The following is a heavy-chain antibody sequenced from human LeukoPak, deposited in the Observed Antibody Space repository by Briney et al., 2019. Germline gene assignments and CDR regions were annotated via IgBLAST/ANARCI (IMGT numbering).Heavy chain of an antibody. CDR1: GYTFTKFA. D-gene: IGHD3-22*01. V-gene: IGHV7-4-1*02. J-gene: IGHJ4*02. Sequence: ASVKVSCKGSGYTFTKFAISWVRQAPGQGLEYMGWIDTNTGNPTYAQGFTGRFVFSLDTSVSTAYLQISSLKAEDSAIYFCANCYDSSGFFAYWGQGTLVTVSS. CDR2: IDTNTGNP. CDR3: ANCYDSSGFFAY.